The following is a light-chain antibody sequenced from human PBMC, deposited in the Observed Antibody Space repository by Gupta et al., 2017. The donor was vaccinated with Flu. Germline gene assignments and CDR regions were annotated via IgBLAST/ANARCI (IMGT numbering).Light chain of an antibody. J-gene: IGKJ4*01. Sequence: SLGERATISCKSSQNVLSSSNNKNLLAWYKQTPGQPPKLLIYWASTRETGVPDRFSGSGSGTDSTLTISSLQAEDVAVYYCQQYYSLPLTFGGGTKVEI. CDR3: QQYYSLPLT. V-gene: IGKV4-1*01. CDR2: WAS. CDR1: QNVLSSSNNKNL.